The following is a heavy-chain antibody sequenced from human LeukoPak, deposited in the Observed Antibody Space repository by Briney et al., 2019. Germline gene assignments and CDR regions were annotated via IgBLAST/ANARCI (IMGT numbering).Heavy chain of an antibody. Sequence: GGSLRLSCAASGFTFSSYSMNWVRQAPGKGLEWASSISSSSYIYYADSVKGRFTISRDNAKNSLYLQMNSLRAEDTAVYYCASLLNSGSYSIADYWGQGTLVTVSS. CDR3: ASLLNSGSYSIADY. J-gene: IGHJ4*02. V-gene: IGHV3-21*01. CDR1: GFTFSSYS. D-gene: IGHD6-19*01. CDR2: ISSSSYI.